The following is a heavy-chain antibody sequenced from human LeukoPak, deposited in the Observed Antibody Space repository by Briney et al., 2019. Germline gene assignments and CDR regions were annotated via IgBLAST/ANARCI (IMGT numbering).Heavy chain of an antibody. CDR3: ARCTGGGLYYYYMDV. J-gene: IGHJ6*03. D-gene: IGHD1-14*01. CDR1: GGSISSSSYY. CDR2: IYYSGST. V-gene: IGHV4-61*01. Sequence: SETLSLTCTVSGGSISSSSYYWSWIRQPPGKGLEWIGYIYYSGSTNYNPSLKSRVTISVDTSKNQFSLKLSSVTAADTAVYYCARCTGGGLYYYYMDVWGKGTTVTVS.